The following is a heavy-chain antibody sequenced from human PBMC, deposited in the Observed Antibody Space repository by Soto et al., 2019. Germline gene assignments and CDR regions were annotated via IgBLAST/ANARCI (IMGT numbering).Heavy chain of an antibody. CDR1: AGTFNNHS. CDR2: SIPILGRA. Sequence: QVQLVQSGTEVQKPGSSVAVSCQASAGTFNNHSLSWVRQAPGQGLEWMGRSIPILGRADYSQKFQGRLTLTVDKSTSTADMELSSLTSDVAAVYYCVIDRGYFDWWGQGTLVTVSS. J-gene: IGHJ4*02. CDR3: VIDRGYFDW. V-gene: IGHV1-69*02. D-gene: IGHD2-15*01.